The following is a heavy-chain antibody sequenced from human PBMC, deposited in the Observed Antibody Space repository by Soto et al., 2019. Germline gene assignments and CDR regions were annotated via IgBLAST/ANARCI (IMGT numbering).Heavy chain of an antibody. CDR1: GGSISGYY. Sequence: PSETLSLTCTVSGGSISGYYWSWIRQPPGKGLEWIGYIYYSGTTSYNPSLNSRVTMSVDTSKNQFSLKVNSVTAADTAVYYCARESYYGSGATVVAYGGQGTLVTVSS. D-gene: IGHD3-10*01. CDR2: IYYSGTT. V-gene: IGHV4-59*01. CDR3: ARESYYGSGATVVAY. J-gene: IGHJ4*02.